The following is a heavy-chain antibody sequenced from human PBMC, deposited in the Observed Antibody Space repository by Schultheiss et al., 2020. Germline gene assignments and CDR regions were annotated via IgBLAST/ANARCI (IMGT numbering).Heavy chain of an antibody. D-gene: IGHD2/OR15-2a*01. CDR1: GFTFSSYG. CDR2: ISYDGSNK. Sequence: GGSLRLSCAASGFTFSSYGMHWVRQAPGKGLEWVAVISYDGSNKYYADSVKGRFTISRDNSKNTLYLQMNSLRAEDTAVYYCTTDRISYFDYWGQGTLVTVSS. J-gene: IGHJ4*02. V-gene: IGHV3-30*03. CDR3: TTDRISYFDY.